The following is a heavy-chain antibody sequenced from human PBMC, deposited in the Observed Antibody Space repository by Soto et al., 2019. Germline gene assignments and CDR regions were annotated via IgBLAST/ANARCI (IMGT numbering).Heavy chain of an antibody. CDR3: ARDHTGFNKAFDI. Sequence: QLQLQESGPGLVRPSQTLSLTCSVSGGSITSGGYYWGWIRQLPGKGLEWVAYVYSSGRTYYNPSLESRLYISLDTSKNQFSLILRSVTVADTAIYYCARDHTGFNKAFDIWGQGAMVTVSS. V-gene: IGHV4-31*03. CDR2: VYSSGRT. D-gene: IGHD5-12*01. CDR1: GGSITSGGYY. J-gene: IGHJ3*02.